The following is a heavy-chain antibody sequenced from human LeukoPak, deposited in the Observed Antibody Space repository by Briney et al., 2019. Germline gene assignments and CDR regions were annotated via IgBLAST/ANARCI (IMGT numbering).Heavy chain of an antibody. CDR3: ARASQVLNFDY. CDR1: GYTFTRYF. CDR2: INPNSGGT. V-gene: IGHV1-2*02. D-gene: IGHD2-8*01. J-gene: IGHJ4*02. Sequence: ASVKVSCKASGYTFTRYFMHWVRQAPGQGLEWMGWINPNSGGTNYEQKFQGRVTMARDTAISTAYMELSRLSSDDTAVYYCARASQVLNFDYWGQGTLVTVSS.